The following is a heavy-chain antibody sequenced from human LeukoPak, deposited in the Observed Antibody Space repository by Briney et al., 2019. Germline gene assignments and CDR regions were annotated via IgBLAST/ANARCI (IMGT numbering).Heavy chain of an antibody. CDR2: IYSSGNT. D-gene: IGHD3-3*01. J-gene: IGHJ4*02. V-gene: IGHV4-39*01. CDR1: GASLSSRTSY. Sequence: SETLSLTCSVSGASLSSRTSYWGWIRQPPGKGLEWIGTIYSSGNTYYNPSLKSRVTISRGTCKNQVSLKVNSVTAADTATYYCARHVSSVGVAVVITLIDSWGQGILVTVSS. CDR3: ARHVSSVGVAVVITLIDS.